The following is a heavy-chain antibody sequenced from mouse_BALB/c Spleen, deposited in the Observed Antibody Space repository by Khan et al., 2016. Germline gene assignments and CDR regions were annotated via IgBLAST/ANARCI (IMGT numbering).Heavy chain of an antibody. CDR1: GYTFTSYW. D-gene: IGHD1-1*01. V-gene: IGHV1S41*01. CDR3: ARSYYGSLSYAMDY. J-gene: IGHJ4*01. Sequence: DLVKPGASVKLSCKASGYTFTSYWINWIKQRPGQGLEWIGRIAPGSGSTYYNEMFKGKATLTVDTSSSTAYIQLSSLSSEDSAVXFCARSYYGSLSYAMDYWGQGTSVTVSS. CDR2: IAPGSGST.